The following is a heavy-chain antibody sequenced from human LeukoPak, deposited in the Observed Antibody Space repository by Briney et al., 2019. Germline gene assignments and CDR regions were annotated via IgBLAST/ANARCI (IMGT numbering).Heavy chain of an antibody. D-gene: IGHD2-8*01. CDR3: AREGYCTNGVCYTRAFDI. CDR2: INPSGGNT. V-gene: IGHV1-46*01. Sequence: GASVKVSCKASGYTFTSYYIHWVRQAPGQGLEWVGTINPSGGNTNYAQKFQGRVTITTDESTSTAYMELSSLRSEDTAVYYCAREGYCTNGVCYTRAFDIWGQGTMVTVSS. CDR1: GYTFTSYY. J-gene: IGHJ3*02.